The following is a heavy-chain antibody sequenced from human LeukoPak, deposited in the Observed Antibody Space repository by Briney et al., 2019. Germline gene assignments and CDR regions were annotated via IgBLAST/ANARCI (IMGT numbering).Heavy chain of an antibody. CDR1: GGTFSSYA. Sequence: VASVKVSCKASGGTFSSYAISWVRQAPGQGLEWMGAIIPIFGTANYAQKFQGRVTITADESTSTAYMELSSLRSEDTAVYYCARRDFWSGYTYYFDYWGQGTLVTVSS. J-gene: IGHJ4*02. CDR2: IIPIFGTA. D-gene: IGHD3-3*01. CDR3: ARRDFWSGYTYYFDY. V-gene: IGHV1-69*13.